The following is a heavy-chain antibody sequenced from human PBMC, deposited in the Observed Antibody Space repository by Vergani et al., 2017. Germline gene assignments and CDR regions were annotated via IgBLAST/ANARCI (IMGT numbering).Heavy chain of an antibody. J-gene: IGHJ2*01. CDR2: ISWNSGSI. CDR1: GFTFDDYA. CDR3: AKVHYDFCGGYPNLSPFYL. Sequence: EVQLVESGGGLVQPGRSLRLSCAASGFTFDDYAMHWVRQAPGKGLEWVSGISWNSGSIGYADSVKGRFTISRDNAKNSLYLQMNSLRAEDTALYYCAKVHYDFCGGYPNLSPFYLWGRGTLVTVSS. D-gene: IGHD3-3*01. V-gene: IGHV3-9*01.